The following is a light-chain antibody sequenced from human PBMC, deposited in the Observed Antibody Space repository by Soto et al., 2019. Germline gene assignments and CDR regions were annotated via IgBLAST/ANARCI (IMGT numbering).Light chain of an antibody. J-gene: IGKJ1*01. V-gene: IGKV3-20*01. CDR1: QTVDTNY. CDR3: QQSYSTPSWT. Sequence: EIVLTQSPGTLSLSPGERATLSCRASQTVDTNYLAWYQQIPGQAPRLLIYGASTRATGIPDRFSGSGSGTDFTLTISSLQPEDFATYYCQQSYSTPSWTFGQGTKVDIK. CDR2: GAS.